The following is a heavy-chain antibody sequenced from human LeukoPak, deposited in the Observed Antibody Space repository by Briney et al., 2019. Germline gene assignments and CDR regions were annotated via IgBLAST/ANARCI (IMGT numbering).Heavy chain of an antibody. CDR1: GFTFNIYA. CDR3: AKDQHGYDKPIDY. D-gene: IGHD5-12*01. Sequence: PGGSDRLSCAASGFTFNIYAMNWVRQASGKGLEWVSTISGSGISTYYADSVKGRFTVSRDNSKNTLYLQMNSLRAEDTAVYFCAKDQHGYDKPIDYWGQGTLVT. V-gene: IGHV3-23*01. CDR2: ISGSGIST. J-gene: IGHJ4*02.